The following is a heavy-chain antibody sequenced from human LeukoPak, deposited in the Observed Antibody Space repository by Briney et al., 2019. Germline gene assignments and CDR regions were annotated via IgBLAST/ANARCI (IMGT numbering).Heavy chain of an antibody. CDR1: GFTFDDYA. Sequence: PGGSLRLSCAASGFTFDDYAMHWVRQAPGKGLEWVSGISWNSGSIGYADSVKGRFTISRDNAKNSLYLQMNSLRAEDTALYYCAKDKSSAYYYGSGSYDYWGQGTLVTVSS. D-gene: IGHD3-10*01. CDR3: AKDKSSAYYYGSGSYDY. V-gene: IGHV3-9*01. J-gene: IGHJ4*02. CDR2: ISWNSGSI.